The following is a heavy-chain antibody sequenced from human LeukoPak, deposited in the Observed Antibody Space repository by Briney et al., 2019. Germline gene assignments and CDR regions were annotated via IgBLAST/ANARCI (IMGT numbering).Heavy chain of an antibody. D-gene: IGHD5-24*01. V-gene: IGHV1-2*02. CDR3: AREGDGYTSFDY. J-gene: IGHJ4*02. Sequence: GSSVKVSCKASGYTFTGYYMHWVRQAPGQGLEWMGWINPNSGGTNYAQRFQGRVTMTRDTSISTAYMELSRLRSDDTAVYYCAREGDGYTSFDYWGQGTLVTVSS. CDR1: GYTFTGYY. CDR2: INPNSGGT.